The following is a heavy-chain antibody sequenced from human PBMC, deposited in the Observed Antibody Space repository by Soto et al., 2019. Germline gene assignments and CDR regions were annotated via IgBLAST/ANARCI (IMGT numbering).Heavy chain of an antibody. CDR3: AKDRYNWNNNWFDP. CDR2: ISGSGGST. J-gene: IGHJ5*02. Sequence: GGSLRLSSAASGFNFSSYAMSWVRQAPGKGLEWVSAISGSGGSTYYADSVKGRFTISRDNSKNTLYLQMNSLRAEDTAVYYCAKDRYNWNNNWFDPWGQGTLVTVSS. CDR1: GFNFSSYA. D-gene: IGHD1-20*01. V-gene: IGHV3-23*01.